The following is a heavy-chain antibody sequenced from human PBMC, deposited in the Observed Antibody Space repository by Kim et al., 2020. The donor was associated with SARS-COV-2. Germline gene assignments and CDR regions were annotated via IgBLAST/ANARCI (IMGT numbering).Heavy chain of an antibody. CDR3: ARSSTTYDYVWGSYQPSATYSFDY. Sequence: GGSLRLSCAASGFTFSDYYMSWIRQAPGKGLEWVSYISSSGSTIYYADSVKGRFTISRDNAKNSLYLQMNSLRAEDTAVYYCARSSTTYDYVWGSYQPSATYSFDYGGQGSLVTVSS. CDR2: ISSSGSTI. D-gene: IGHD3-16*02. J-gene: IGHJ4*02. CDR1: GFTFSDYY. V-gene: IGHV3-11*01.